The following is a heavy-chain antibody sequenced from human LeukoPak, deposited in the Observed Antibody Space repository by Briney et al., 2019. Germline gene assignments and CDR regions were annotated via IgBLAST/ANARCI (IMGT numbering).Heavy chain of an antibody. J-gene: IGHJ4*02. CDR3: AKVLGDYDSRGYDGYFFDY. D-gene: IGHD3-22*01. Sequence: GGSLRLSCAASGFTFSSYAMSWVRQAPGKGLEWVSAISGSGGSTYYADSVKGRFTISRDNSKNTLYLQMNSPRAEDTAVYYCAKVLGDYDSRGYDGYFFDYWGREPWSPSPQ. CDR2: ISGSGGST. V-gene: IGHV3-23*01. CDR1: GFTFSSYA.